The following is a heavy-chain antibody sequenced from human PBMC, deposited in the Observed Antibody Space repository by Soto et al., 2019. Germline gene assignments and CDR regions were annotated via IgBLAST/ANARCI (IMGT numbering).Heavy chain of an antibody. CDR1: GFTFSSYA. CDR3: GRCTSTSCHLGSDY. D-gene: IGHD2-2*01. V-gene: IGHV3-30-3*01. CDR2: ISYDGSNK. J-gene: IGHJ4*02. Sequence: GSLRLSCAASGFTFSSYAMNWVRQAPGKGLEWVALISYDGSNKYYADSVRGRFTISRDSSTNTLFLQMNSLRAADTAVYCCGRCTSTSCHLGSDYWGQGTLVTVSS.